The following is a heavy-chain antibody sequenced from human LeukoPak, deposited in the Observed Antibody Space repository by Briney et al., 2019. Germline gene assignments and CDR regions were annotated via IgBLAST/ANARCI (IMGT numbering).Heavy chain of an antibody. CDR2: ISSSSSYI. CDR3: ARDSPTGRSDAFDI. CDR1: GFTFSSYS. J-gene: IGHJ3*02. Sequence: GGSLRPSCAASGFTFSSYSMNWVRQAPGKGLEWVSSISSSSSYIYYADSMKGRFTISRDNAKNSLYLQMSSLRAEDTAVYYCARDSPTGRSDAFDIWGQGTMVTVSS. V-gene: IGHV3-21*01. D-gene: IGHD3-10*01.